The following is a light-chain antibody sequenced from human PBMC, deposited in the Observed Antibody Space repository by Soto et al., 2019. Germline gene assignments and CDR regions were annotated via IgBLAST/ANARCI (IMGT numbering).Light chain of an antibody. Sequence: QSVLTQPPSVSGAPGQRVTISCTGGSSKIGAGYDVHWYQQLPGTAPKLLIYGNSNRPSGVPDRFSGSKSGTSASLAITGLQAEDEADYYCQSYDSSLSGSGVFGTGTKLTVL. V-gene: IGLV1-40*01. CDR2: GNS. J-gene: IGLJ1*01. CDR3: QSYDSSLSGSGV. CDR1: SSKIGAGYD.